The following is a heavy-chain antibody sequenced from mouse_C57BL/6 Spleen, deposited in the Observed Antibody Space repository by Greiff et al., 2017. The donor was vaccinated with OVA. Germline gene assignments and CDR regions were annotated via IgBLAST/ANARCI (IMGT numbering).Heavy chain of an antibody. J-gene: IGHJ2*01. CDR2: ISSGSSTI. D-gene: IGHD2-2*01. CDR3: ASSTMVTTYYFDY. CDR1: GFTFSDYG. V-gene: IGHV5-17*01. Sequence: VQLKQSGGGLVKPGGSLKLSCAASGFTFSDYGMHWVRQAPEKGLEWVAYISSGSSTIYYADTVKGRFTISRDNAKNTLFLQMTSLRSEDTAMYYCASSTMVTTYYFDYWGQGTTLTVSS.